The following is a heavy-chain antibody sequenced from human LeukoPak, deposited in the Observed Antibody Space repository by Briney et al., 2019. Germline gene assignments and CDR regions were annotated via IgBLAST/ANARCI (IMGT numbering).Heavy chain of an antibody. V-gene: IGHV3-33*01. Sequence: PGGSLRLSCAASGFSFSSYGLHWVRQAPGKGLEWVAVIWYDGSNKYYADSVKGRFTISRDNSRNTLYLQMNSLRAEDTAVYYCARDAGNAFDIWGQGTMVTVSS. CDR3: ARDAGNAFDI. CDR1: GFSFSSYG. CDR2: IWYDGSNK. J-gene: IGHJ3*02.